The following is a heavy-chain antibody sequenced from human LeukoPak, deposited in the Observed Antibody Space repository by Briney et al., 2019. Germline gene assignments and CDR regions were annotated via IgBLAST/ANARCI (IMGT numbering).Heavy chain of an antibody. D-gene: IGHD3-10*02. V-gene: IGHV3-7*01. CDR3: AELGITMIGGV. CDR2: IKQDGSEK. CDR1: GFTFSSYW. Sequence: GGSLRLSCAASGFTFSSYWMNWVRQAPGKGLEWVANIKQDGSEKYYVDSVKGRFTISRDNAKNSLYLQMNSLRAEDTAVYYCAELGITMIGGVWGKGTTVTVSS. J-gene: IGHJ6*04.